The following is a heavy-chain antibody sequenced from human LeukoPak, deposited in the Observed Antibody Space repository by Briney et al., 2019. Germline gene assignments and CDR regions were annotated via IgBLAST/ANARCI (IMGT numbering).Heavy chain of an antibody. CDR1: GYSFTTYW. J-gene: IGHJ4*02. V-gene: IGHV5-51*01. CDR3: ARQSSWYYFDY. CDR2: THPGDSDT. Sequence: GESLKISCKGSGYSFTTYWIGWVRQMPGKGLEWTGVTHPGDSDTRYSPSFQGQVTISADKSISTAYLQWSSLKASDTAMYYCARQSSWYYFDYWGQGTLVTVSS. D-gene: IGHD6-13*01.